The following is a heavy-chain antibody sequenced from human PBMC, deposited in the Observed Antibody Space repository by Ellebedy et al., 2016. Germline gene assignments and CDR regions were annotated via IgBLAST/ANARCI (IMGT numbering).Heavy chain of an antibody. CDR3: AKDVLRGLYYFDS. D-gene: IGHD3-10*01. CDR1: GFTFGDYA. J-gene: IGHJ4*02. V-gene: IGHV3-9*01. CDR2: ISWNSDII. Sequence: SLKISYTASGFTFGDYAMHWVRHAPGRGLEWVSGISWNSDIIGLADAVKGRFTISRDNAKNSLYLQMNNLRPEDTALYYCAKDVLRGLYYFDSWGQGTQVSVSS.